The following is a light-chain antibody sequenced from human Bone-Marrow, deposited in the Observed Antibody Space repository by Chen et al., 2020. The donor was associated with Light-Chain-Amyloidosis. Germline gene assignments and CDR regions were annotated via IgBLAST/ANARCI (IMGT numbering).Light chain of an antibody. CDR3: QTWDTGIHV. V-gene: IGLV4-69*01. J-gene: IGLJ1*01. Sequence: HLLVTPPPSASASLGASVNLTCTLSSGHDTYAIAWHQQQPDKGPRFVMKINHDGSHKKGTGIPDRFSGSSSGSERYLIISSLQSEDEADYFCQTWDTGIHVFGRGTKVTVL. CDR1: SGHDTYA. CDR2: INHDGSH.